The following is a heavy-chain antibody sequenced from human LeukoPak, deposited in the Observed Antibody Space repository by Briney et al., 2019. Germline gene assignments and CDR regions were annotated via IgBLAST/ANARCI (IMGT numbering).Heavy chain of an antibody. Sequence: ASVTVSCKASGYTFTSSDINWVRQATGQGLEWMGWMNPNNGNTGYPQKFQGRVTFTRNTSINTAYMELSSLTSEDTAVYFCARVRPGFGDAFDIWGQGTMVTVSS. J-gene: IGHJ3*02. CDR3: ARVRPGFGDAFDI. CDR2: MNPNNGNT. CDR1: GYTFTSSD. D-gene: IGHD3-10*01. V-gene: IGHV1-8*03.